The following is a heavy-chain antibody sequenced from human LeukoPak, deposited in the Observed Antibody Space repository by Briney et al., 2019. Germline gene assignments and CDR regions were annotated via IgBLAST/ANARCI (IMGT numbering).Heavy chain of an antibody. CDR1: GFTFGSYG. Sequence: GGSLRLSCAASGFTFGSYGMHWVRQAPGKGLEWVAFIRYDGSNKYYADSVKGRFTISRDNSKSTLYLQMNSLRAEDTAAYYCAKDRTYYDILTGYYNVDWGQGTLVTVSS. V-gene: IGHV3-30*02. CDR3: AKDRTYYDILTGYYNVD. D-gene: IGHD3-9*01. CDR2: IRYDGSNK. J-gene: IGHJ4*02.